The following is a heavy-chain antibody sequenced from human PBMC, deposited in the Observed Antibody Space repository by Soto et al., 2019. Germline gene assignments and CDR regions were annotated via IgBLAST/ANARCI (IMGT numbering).Heavy chain of an antibody. Sequence: SETLSLTCAVSGGSISSGGYSWSWVRQPPGKGLEWIGYIYNRGSTFYNPSLKSRVTITEDRSKNQFSLKLTSVTAADTAVYYCATGDCSGGPCYPGGIDDWGQGTLVTVSS. V-gene: IGHV4-30-2*01. CDR3: ATGDCSGGPCYPGGIDD. CDR1: GGSISSGGYS. CDR2: IYNRGST. J-gene: IGHJ4*02. D-gene: IGHD2-15*01.